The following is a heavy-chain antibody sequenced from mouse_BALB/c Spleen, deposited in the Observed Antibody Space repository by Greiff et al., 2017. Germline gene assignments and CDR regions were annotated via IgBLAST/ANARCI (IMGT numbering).Heavy chain of an antibody. Sequence: EVQLQQSGAELVKPGASVKLSCTASGFNIKDTYMHWVKQRPEQGLEWIGRIDPANGNTKYDPKFQGKATITADTSSNTAYLQLSSLTSEDTAVYYCARGGLYDYGDAMDYWGQGTSVTVSS. J-gene: IGHJ4*01. CDR1: GFNIKDTY. CDR3: ARGGLYDYGDAMDY. CDR2: IDPANGNT. D-gene: IGHD2-4*01. V-gene: IGHV14-3*02.